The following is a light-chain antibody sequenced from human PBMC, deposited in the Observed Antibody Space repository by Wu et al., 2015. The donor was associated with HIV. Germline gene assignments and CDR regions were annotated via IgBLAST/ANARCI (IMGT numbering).Light chain of an antibody. Sequence: DIQVTQSPSTLSASVGDKITITCRASDNIAGLLAWYQQKPGKAPKLLIYQSSSLEIEIPSRFSGSGSERTFTLTINNMQSDDFATYYCQQYNMYPWTFGQGTKVDIK. V-gene: IGKV1-5*03. CDR1: DNIAGL. J-gene: IGKJ1*01. CDR2: QSS. CDR3: QQYNMYPWT.